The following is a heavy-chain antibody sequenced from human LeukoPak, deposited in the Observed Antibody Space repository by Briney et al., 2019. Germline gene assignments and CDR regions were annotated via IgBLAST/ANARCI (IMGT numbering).Heavy chain of an antibody. J-gene: IGHJ4*02. D-gene: IGHD4-17*01. CDR2: INPSGGST. CDR1: GYTFTSYY. CDR3: AREYSHGDHDY. Sequence: ASVKVSCKASGYTFTSYYMHWVRQAPGQGLEWMGIINPSGGSTSYAQKFQGRVTMTRDTSTSTVYMELSSLGSEDTAVYYCAREYSHGDHDYWGQGILVTVSS. V-gene: IGHV1-46*01.